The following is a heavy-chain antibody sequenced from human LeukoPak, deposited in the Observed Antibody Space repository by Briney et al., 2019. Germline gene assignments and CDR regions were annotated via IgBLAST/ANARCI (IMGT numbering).Heavy chain of an antibody. CDR1: GFTFGGYG. Sequence: GGSLRLSCAGSGFTFGGYGMHWFRQTPGRGLEWVAVIAYDGSRAFYADSVKGRFTISRDNSKNTMSVQMDDLRAEDTAVYYCTRYNNDHFDYWGQGTLVTVSS. J-gene: IGHJ4*02. CDR2: IAYDGSRA. CDR3: TRYNNDHFDY. D-gene: IGHD1-14*01. V-gene: IGHV3-33*01.